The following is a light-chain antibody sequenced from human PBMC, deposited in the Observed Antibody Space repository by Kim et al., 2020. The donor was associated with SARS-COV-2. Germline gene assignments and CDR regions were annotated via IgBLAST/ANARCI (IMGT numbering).Light chain of an antibody. CDR2: SAS. V-gene: IGKV1D-12*01. Sequence: SASIGDRVTITCRASQGIGNWLAWYQQKPGKAPKFLIYSASSLRSGVPSRFSGSGSGTDFTLTIHSLQPEDFATYYCQQTTSFPWTVGQGTKVEI. CDR3: QQTTSFPWT. J-gene: IGKJ1*01. CDR1: QGIGNW.